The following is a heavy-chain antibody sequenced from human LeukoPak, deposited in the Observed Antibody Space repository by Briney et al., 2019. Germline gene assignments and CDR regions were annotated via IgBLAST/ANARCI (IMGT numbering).Heavy chain of an antibody. CDR3: ARVGLPYYYYYMDV. D-gene: IGHD5/OR15-5a*01. CDR1: GYSFADYY. Sequence: ASVKVSCKASGYSFADYYMHWVRQAPGQGLEWMGWIKPNSGGTRSAQKFQGRVTMTRDTSISTAYMELRSLRSDDTAVYYCARVGLPYYYYYMDVWGKGTTVTVSS. CDR2: IKPNSGGT. J-gene: IGHJ6*03. V-gene: IGHV1-2*02.